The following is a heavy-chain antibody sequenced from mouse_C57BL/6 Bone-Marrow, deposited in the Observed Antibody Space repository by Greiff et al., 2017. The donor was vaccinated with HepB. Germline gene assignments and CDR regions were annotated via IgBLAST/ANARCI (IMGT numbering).Heavy chain of an antibody. D-gene: IGHD1-1*01. J-gene: IGHJ4*01. Sequence: EVHLVESGGGLVQPKGSLKLSCAASGFTFNNYAMHWVRQAPGKGLEWVARIRSKSSNYATYYADSGKDRFTISRDDSQSMLYLQMNNLKTEDTAMYYCVRGGGSSYWGAMDYWGQGTSVTVSS. CDR2: IRSKSSNYAT. V-gene: IGHV10-3*01. CDR1: GFTFNNYA. CDR3: VRGGGSSYWGAMDY.